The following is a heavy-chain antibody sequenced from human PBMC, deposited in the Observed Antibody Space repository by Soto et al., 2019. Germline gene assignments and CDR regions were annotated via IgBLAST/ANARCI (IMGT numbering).Heavy chain of an antibody. V-gene: IGHV1-69*06. CDR3: ARGGTITGTTKYCMDV. J-gene: IGHJ6*02. CDR1: GGTFSSYA. D-gene: IGHD1-20*01. CDR2: IIPIFGTA. Sequence: ASVKFSCKASGGTFSSYAIIWVRQAPGQGLEWMGGIIPIFGTANYAQKFQGRVTITADKSTSTAYMELSSLRSEDTAVYYCARGGTITGTTKYCMDVWGQGTTVTVSS.